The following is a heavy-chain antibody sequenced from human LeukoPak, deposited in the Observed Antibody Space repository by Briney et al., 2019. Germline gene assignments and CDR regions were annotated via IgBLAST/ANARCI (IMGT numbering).Heavy chain of an antibody. CDR2: INPSGGST. J-gene: IGHJ4*02. V-gene: IGHV1-46*01. CDR1: GYTFTSYY. D-gene: IGHD3-22*01. Sequence: ASVKVSCKASGYTFTSYYMHWVRQAPGQGLEWMGIINPSGGSTSYAQKFQDRVTMTRDTSTSTVYMELSSLRSEDTAVYYCARDMMGDSSGPIGNDYWGQGTLVTVSS. CDR3: ARDMMGDSSGPIGNDY.